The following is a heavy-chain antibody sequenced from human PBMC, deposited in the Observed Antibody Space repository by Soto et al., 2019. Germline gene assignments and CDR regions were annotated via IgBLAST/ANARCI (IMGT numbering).Heavy chain of an antibody. CDR2: INAGNGDT. D-gene: IGHD5-12*01. J-gene: IGHJ4*02. CDR3: ARAISGYVT. Sequence: QVQLVQSGAEMKKPGASVKLSCKASGITYNTYAIHWVRQAPGQGLEWMGWINAGNGDTRYSQNFQGRVTLTRDTSASTVYMDLDSPKFEDTGVYYCARAISGYVTWGQGTLVTVSS. V-gene: IGHV1-3*01. CDR1: GITYNTYA.